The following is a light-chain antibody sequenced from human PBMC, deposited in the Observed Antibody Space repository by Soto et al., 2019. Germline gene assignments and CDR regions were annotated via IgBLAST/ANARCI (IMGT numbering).Light chain of an antibody. V-gene: IGKV1-5*01. J-gene: IGKJ1*01. CDR3: QQYYSYAWT. CDR1: QTISSW. Sequence: DIQMTQSPSTLSASVGDRVTITCRASQTISSWLAWYQQKPGKAPKLLIYAASTLESGVPSRFSGSGSGTDFTLNISCMQYEDFANYYCQQYYSYAWTFSKGTKVDIK. CDR2: AAS.